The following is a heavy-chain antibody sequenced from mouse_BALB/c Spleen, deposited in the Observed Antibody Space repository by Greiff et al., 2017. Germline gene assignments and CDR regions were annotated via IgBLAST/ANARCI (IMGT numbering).Heavy chain of an antibody. Sequence: VQLQQPGAELVKPGASVKLSCKASGYTFTSYWMHWVKQRPGQGLEWIGEINPSNGRTNYNEKFKSKATLTVDKSSSTAYMQLSSLTSEDSAVYYCARRGFDTTRAMDYWGQGTSVTVSA. J-gene: IGHJ4*01. CDR2: INPSNGRT. V-gene: IGHV1S81*02. D-gene: IGHD2-12*01. CDR3: ARRGFDTTRAMDY. CDR1: GYTFTSYW.